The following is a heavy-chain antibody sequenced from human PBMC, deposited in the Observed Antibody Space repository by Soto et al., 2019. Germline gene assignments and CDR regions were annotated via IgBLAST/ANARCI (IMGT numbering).Heavy chain of an antibody. V-gene: IGHV3-30*18. D-gene: IGHD4-17*01. Sequence: QVQLVESGGGVVQPGRSLRLSCAASGFTFSSYGMHWVRQAPGKGLEWVAVISYDGSNKYYADFVKGRFTISRDNSKNTLYLQMNSLRAEDTAVYYCAKRPQYGDYVGYWGQGTLVTVSS. J-gene: IGHJ4*02. CDR1: GFTFSSYG. CDR3: AKRPQYGDYVGY. CDR2: ISYDGSNK.